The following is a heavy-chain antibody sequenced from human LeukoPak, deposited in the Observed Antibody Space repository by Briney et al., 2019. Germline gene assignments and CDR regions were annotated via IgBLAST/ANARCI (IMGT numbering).Heavy chain of an antibody. CDR2: IYYSGST. CDR3: ARGAPSPRVIDILTGYVLKPHTFDP. CDR1: GGSISSYY. Sequence: SETLSLTCTVSGGSISSYYWSWIRQPPGKGLEWIGYIYYSGSTNYNPSLKSRVTISVDTSKNQFSLKLSSVTAADTAVYYCARGAPSPRVIDILTGYVLKPHTFDPWGQGTLVTVSS. J-gene: IGHJ5*02. D-gene: IGHD3-9*01. V-gene: IGHV4-59*01.